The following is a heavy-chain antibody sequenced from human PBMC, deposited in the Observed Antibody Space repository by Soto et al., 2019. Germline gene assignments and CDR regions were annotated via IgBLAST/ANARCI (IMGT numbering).Heavy chain of an antibody. D-gene: IGHD6-19*01. CDR2: IIPIFGTA. Sequence: GASVKVSCKASGGTFSSYAISWVRQAPGQGLEWMGGIIPIFGTANYAQKFQGRVTITADESTSTAYMELSSLRSEDTAVYYCASAVAGHPGWFDPWGQGTLVTVSS. V-gene: IGHV1-69*13. J-gene: IGHJ5*02. CDR3: ASAVAGHPGWFDP. CDR1: GGTFSSYA.